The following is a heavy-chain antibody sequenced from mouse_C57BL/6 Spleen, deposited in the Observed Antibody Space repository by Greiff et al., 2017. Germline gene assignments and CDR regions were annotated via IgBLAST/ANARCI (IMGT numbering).Heavy chain of an antibody. CDR3: ARTTTVEYFDV. CDR2: ISGGGGNT. V-gene: IGHV5-9*04. CDR1: GFTFSSYT. Sequence: EVQLVESGGGLVKPGGSLKLSCAASGFTFSSYTMSWVRQTPEKRLEWVATISGGGGNTYYPDSVKGRFTISRDNAKNTLYLQMSSLRSEDTAVYYCARTTTVEYFDVWGTGTTVTVSS. D-gene: IGHD1-1*01. J-gene: IGHJ1*03.